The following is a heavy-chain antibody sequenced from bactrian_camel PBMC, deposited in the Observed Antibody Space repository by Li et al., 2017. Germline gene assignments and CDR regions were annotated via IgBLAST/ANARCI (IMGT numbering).Heavy chain of an antibody. J-gene: IGHJ4*01. CDR2: IHTGFHST. V-gene: IGHV3S40*01. CDR1: GYTQSMYC. D-gene: IGHD3*01. Sequence: VQLVESGGGSVQSGGSLRLSCAASGYTQSMYCMGWFRQAPGKEREGVAGIHTGFHSTYYSDSVKGRFTISQDNDKNTVVLQMNNLNPEDTAMYYCAATSPVFATRDCDSGSSCPFPVGQGTQVTVS.